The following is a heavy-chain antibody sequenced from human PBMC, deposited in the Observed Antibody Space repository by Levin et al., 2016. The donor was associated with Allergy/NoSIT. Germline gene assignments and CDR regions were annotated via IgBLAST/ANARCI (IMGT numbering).Heavy chain of an antibody. V-gene: IGHV3-11*05. J-gene: IGHJ4*02. CDR2: ISSSSSYT. D-gene: IGHD6-19*01. CDR3: ARDLTPGGIAVAGLDY. CDR1: GFTFSDYY. Sequence: GGSLRLSCAASGFTFSDYYMSWIRQAPGKGLEWVSYISSSSSYTNYADSVKGRFTISRDNAKNSLYLQMNSLRAEDTAVYYCARDLTPGGIAVAGLDYWGQGTLVTVSS.